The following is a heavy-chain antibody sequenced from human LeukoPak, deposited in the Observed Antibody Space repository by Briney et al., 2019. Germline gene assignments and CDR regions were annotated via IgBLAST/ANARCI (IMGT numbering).Heavy chain of an antibody. Sequence: PGGSLRLSCAASGFTFSTYAMNWVRQAPGKGLEWVSAISGSGGSTYYADSVKGRFTISRDNSKNTLYLQMNSLRAEDTAVYYCASPNELGWGPDAFDIWGQGTMVTVSS. J-gene: IGHJ3*02. CDR1: GFTFSTYA. CDR2: ISGSGGST. V-gene: IGHV3-23*01. D-gene: IGHD7-27*01. CDR3: ASPNELGWGPDAFDI.